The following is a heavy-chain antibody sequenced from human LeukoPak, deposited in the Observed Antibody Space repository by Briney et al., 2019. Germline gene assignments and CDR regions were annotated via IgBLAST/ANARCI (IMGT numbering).Heavy chain of an antibody. Sequence: GGSLRLSCAASGFTFSSYGMHWVRQAPGKGLERVAFIRYDGSNKYYADSVKGRFTISRDNSKNTLYLQMNSLRAEDTAVYYCEKRLRPYCSSTSCYTSPQFDYWGQGTLVTVSS. CDR3: EKRLRPYCSSTSCYTSPQFDY. CDR2: IRYDGSNK. CDR1: GFTFSSYG. J-gene: IGHJ4*02. D-gene: IGHD2-2*02. V-gene: IGHV3-30*02.